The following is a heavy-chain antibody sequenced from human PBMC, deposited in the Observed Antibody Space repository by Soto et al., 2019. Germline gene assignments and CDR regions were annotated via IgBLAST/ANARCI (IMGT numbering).Heavy chain of an antibody. CDR2: ISSSGSTI. J-gene: IGHJ4*02. Sequence: LRLSCAASGFTFSSYEMNWVRQAPGEGLEWVSYISSSGSTIYYADSVKGRFTISRDNAKNSLYLQMNSLRAEDTAVYYCAREEAGQDLWGQGTLVTVSS. V-gene: IGHV3-48*03. CDR1: GFTFSSYE. CDR3: AREEAGQDL. D-gene: IGHD6-19*01.